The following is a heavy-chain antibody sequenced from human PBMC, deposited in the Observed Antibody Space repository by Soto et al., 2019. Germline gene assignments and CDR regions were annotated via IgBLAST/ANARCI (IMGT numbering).Heavy chain of an antibody. CDR1: GGTFSSYA. D-gene: IGHD2-15*01. J-gene: IGHJ4*02. CDR3: ARGTEGDCSGGSCYQYYFDY. V-gene: IGHV1-69*12. Sequence: QVQLVQSGAEVKKPGSSVKVSCKASGGTFSSYAISWVRQAPGQGLEWMGGIIPIFGTANYAQKFQGRVTITADESTSTAYMELSSLRSEDTAVYYGARGTEGDCSGGSCYQYYFDYWGQGTLVTVSS. CDR2: IIPIFGTA.